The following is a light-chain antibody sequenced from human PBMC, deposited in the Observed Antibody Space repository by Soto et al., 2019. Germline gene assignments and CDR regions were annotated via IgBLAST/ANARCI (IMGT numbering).Light chain of an antibody. V-gene: IGLV2-14*01. J-gene: IGLJ2*01. Sequence: QSVLNQPASVSGSPGQSITISCTGTSSDVGGYNYVSWYQQHPGKAPKLLIYEVNNRPSGVSNRFSGSKSGNTASLTISGLQAEDEADYYCNSYTSSSTRVFGGGTKVTVL. CDR3: NSYTSSSTRV. CDR1: SSDVGGYNY. CDR2: EVN.